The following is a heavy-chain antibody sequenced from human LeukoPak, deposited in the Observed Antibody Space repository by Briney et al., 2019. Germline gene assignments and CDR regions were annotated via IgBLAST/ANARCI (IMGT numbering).Heavy chain of an antibody. D-gene: IGHD6-13*01. V-gene: IGHV3-23*01. CDR3: AKDRSYIIIAAAGKDAFDI. CDR1: GFTFSSYA. CDR2: ISGSGGST. J-gene: IGHJ3*02. Sequence: GGSLRLSCAASGFTFSSYAMSWVRQAPGKGLEWVSAISGSGGSTYYADSVKGRFTISRDNSKNTLYLQMNSLRAEDTAVYYCAKDRSYIIIAAAGKDAFDIWGQGTMVTVSS.